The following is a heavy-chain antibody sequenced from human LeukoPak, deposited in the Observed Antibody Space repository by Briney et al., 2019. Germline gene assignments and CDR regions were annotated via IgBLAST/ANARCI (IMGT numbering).Heavy chain of an antibody. Sequence: EGSLRLSCAASGFTFNNYAMQWVRQAPGKGLEWVAVTSDDGSNRYYADSVKGRFTISRDNSKNTLYLQLNSLRAEDTAVYYCAREGGYGSGSYLDNWGQGTLVTVSS. CDR2: TSDDGSNR. D-gene: IGHD3-10*01. CDR3: AREGGYGSGSYLDN. J-gene: IGHJ4*02. CDR1: GFTFNNYA. V-gene: IGHV3-30-3*01.